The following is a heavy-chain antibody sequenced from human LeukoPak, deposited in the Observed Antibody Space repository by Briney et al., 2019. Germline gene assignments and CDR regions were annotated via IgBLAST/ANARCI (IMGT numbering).Heavy chain of an antibody. Sequence: GASVKVSCKASGGTLSSYAISWVRQAPGQGLEWIGRIIPIFGIVNYAQNFQGRVTITADKSTNTAYMELSSLRSEDTAFYYCARADSSGYSLDENFDYWGQGTLVTVSS. CDR3: ARADSSGYSLDENFDY. CDR1: GGTLSSYA. D-gene: IGHD3-22*01. CDR2: IIPIFGIV. V-gene: IGHV1-69*04. J-gene: IGHJ4*02.